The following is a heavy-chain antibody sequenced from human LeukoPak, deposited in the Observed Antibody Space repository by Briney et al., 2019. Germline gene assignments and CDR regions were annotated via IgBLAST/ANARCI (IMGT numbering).Heavy chain of an antibody. J-gene: IGHJ5*02. Sequence: SETLSLTCTVSGGSISSYYWGWIRQPPGKGLEWIGSIYYSGSTYYNPSLKSRVTISVDTSKNQFSLKLSSVTAADTAVYYCARGGSSWFRANWFDPWGQGTLVTVSS. CDR3: ARGGSSWFRANWFDP. D-gene: IGHD6-13*01. V-gene: IGHV4-39*07. CDR1: GGSISSYY. CDR2: IYYSGST.